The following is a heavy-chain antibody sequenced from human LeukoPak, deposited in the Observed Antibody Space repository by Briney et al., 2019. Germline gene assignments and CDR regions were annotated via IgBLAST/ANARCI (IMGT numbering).Heavy chain of an antibody. J-gene: IGHJ3*02. CDR1: GGSISSGGYS. V-gene: IGHV4-30-2*01. CDR3: ARGGYYDSSGYAAVAFDI. CDR2: IYHSGST. D-gene: IGHD3-22*01. Sequence: SETLSLTCAVSGGSISSGGYSWSWIRQPPGKGLEWIGYIYHSGSTYYNPSLKSRVTISVDRSKNQFSLKLSSVTAADTAVYYCARGGYYDSSGYAAVAFDIWGQGTMVTVSS.